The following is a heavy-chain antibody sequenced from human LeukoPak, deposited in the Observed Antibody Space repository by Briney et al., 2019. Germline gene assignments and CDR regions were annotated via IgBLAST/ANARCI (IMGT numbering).Heavy chain of an antibody. CDR3: VRLWLRWGIDY. V-gene: IGHV4-39*01. CDR1: GASTNTDSYF. D-gene: IGHD5-12*01. J-gene: IGHJ4*02. Sequence: AETLSLTCDVSGASTNTDSYFWGWIRQPPGKGLEWVGSGYNAGSGSHYNPSLKSRVTISVDTSRNRYSLKLHSVTTADTAVYYCVRLWLRWGIDYWGQGSLVTVSS. CDR2: GYNAGSGS.